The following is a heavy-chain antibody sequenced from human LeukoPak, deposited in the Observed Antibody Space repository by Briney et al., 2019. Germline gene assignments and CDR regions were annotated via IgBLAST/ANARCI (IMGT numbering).Heavy chain of an antibody. V-gene: IGHV4-4*07. CDR1: GGSISGYY. D-gene: IGHD1-1*01. CDR2: VYTSGET. J-gene: IGHJ4*02. CDR3: TRGTQGVGSY. Sequence: PSETLSLTCTVFGGSISGYYWSWMRQPAGKGLEWIGRVYTSGETNYNPSLLSRVTMSLDTSNNQFSLQLTSVSAADTAVHYCTRGTQGVGSYWCQGTLVTVSS.